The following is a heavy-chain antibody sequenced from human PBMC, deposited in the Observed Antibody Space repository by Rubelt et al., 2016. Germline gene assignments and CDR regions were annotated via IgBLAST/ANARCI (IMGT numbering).Heavy chain of an antibody. CDR1: GGSVSSGSYY. Sequence: QVQLQESGPGLVKPSETLSLTCTVSGGSVSSGSYYWSWIRQPPGKGLEWIGYIYYSGSTNYNPSLKSRVTISVDTSKNQFSLKLSSVTAADTAVYYCVSTLSPYSSSEKWGQGTLVTVSS. D-gene: IGHD6-13*01. J-gene: IGHJ4*02. V-gene: IGHV4-61*01. CDR3: VSTLSPYSSSEK. CDR2: IYYSGST.